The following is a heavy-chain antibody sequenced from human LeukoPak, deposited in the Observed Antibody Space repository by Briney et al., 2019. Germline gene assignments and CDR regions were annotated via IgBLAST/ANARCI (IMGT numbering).Heavy chain of an antibody. CDR2: MNPNSGNT. CDR1: GYTFTSYE. J-gene: IGHJ5*02. CDR3: AREYCSSTSCYVRWFDP. D-gene: IGHD2-2*01. V-gene: IGHV1-8*01. Sequence: GASVKVSCKASGYTFTSYEINWVRQASGQGLEWMGWMNPNSGNTGYAQKFQGRVTMTRNTSISTAYMELSSLRSEDTAVYYCAREYCSSTSCYVRWFDPWGQGTLVTVSS.